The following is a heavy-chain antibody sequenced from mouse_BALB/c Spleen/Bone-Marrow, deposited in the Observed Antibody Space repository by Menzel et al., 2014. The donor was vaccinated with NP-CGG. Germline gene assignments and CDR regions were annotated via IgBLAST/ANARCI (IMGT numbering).Heavy chain of an antibody. CDR3: ASRGEVRRHYYAMDY. D-gene: IGHD2-14*01. V-gene: IGHV1-77*01. Sequence: VMLVESGPELVKPGASVKMSCKASGYTFTDYVISWVKQRTGQGLEWIGEIYPGSGSTYYNEKFKGKATLTADESSNTAYMRLSSLTSEDSAVYFCASRGEVRRHYYAMDYWGQGTSVTVSS. J-gene: IGHJ4*01. CDR1: GYTFTDYV. CDR2: IYPGSGST.